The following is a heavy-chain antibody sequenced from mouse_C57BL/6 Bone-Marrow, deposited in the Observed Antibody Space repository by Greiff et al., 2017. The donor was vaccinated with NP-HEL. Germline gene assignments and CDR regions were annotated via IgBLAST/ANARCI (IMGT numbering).Heavy chain of an antibody. Sequence: QVQLKQSGPGLVQPSQSLSITCTVSGFSLTSYGVHWVRQSPGKGLEWLGVIWRGGSTDYNAAFMSRLSITKDNSKSQVFFKMNSLQADDTAIYYCAKNRGYSNYSYWYFDVWGTGTTVTVSS. D-gene: IGHD2-5*01. CDR2: IWRGGST. CDR1: GFSLTSYG. J-gene: IGHJ1*03. V-gene: IGHV2-5*01. CDR3: AKNRGYSNYSYWYFDV.